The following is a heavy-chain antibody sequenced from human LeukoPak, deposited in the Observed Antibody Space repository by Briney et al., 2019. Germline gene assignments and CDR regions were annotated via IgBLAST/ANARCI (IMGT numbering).Heavy chain of an antibody. CDR2: IIPIFGTA. J-gene: IGHJ4*02. V-gene: IGHV1-69*13. CDR3: ARDRPTNYYDSSGYYYGSDY. CDR1: GGTFISYA. D-gene: IGHD3-22*01. Sequence: ASVKVSCKASGGTFISYAISWVRQAPGQGLEWMGGIIPIFGTANYAQKFQGRVTITADESTSTAYMELSSLRSEDTAVYYCARDRPTNYYDSSGYYYGSDYWGQGTLVTVSS.